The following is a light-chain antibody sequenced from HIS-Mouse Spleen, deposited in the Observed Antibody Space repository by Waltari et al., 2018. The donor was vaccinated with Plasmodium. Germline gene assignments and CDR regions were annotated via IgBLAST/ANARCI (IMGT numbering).Light chain of an antibody. Sequence: SYELTQPPSVSVSPGQTARSTCSGDALPKQYASWYQQKSGQAPVLVIYEDSKRPSGIPERFSGSSSGTMATLTISGAQVEDEADYYCYSTDSSGNHRVFGGGTKLTVL. J-gene: IGLJ3*02. CDR3: YSTDSSGNHRV. V-gene: IGLV3-10*01. CDR2: EDS. CDR1: ALPKQY.